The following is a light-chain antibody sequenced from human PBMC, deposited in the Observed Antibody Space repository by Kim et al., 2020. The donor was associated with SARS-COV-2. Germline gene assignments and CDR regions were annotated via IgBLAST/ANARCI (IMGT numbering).Light chain of an antibody. V-gene: IGLV3-25*03. Sequence: SPGQTARITCSRDTLPEKQTDWYQQKSGQAPLLVIYEDNERPSGIPGRFSGSSSGTTVTLTISGVQAEDDADYYCQSAEGSGTYVVGTGAKVTVL. CDR3: QSAEGSGTYV. J-gene: IGLJ1*01. CDR1: TLPEKQ. CDR2: EDN.